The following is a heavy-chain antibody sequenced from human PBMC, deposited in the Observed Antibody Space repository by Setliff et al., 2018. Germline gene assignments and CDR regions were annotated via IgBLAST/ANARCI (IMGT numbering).Heavy chain of an antibody. Sequence: LSLTCAVYGGSFSTYFWGWIRQPPGKELEWXXXXXXXXXXXXXXXLKSRVXXSLDTSNNQFSLKLSSVTAADTAVYYCARGSTMIQGVRLYYHGLDVWGQGTTVTVSS. CDR2: XXXXXXX. J-gene: IGHJ6*02. V-gene: IGHV4-34*01. D-gene: IGHD3-10*01. CDR3: ARGSTMIQGVRLYYHGLDV. CDR1: GGSFSTYF.